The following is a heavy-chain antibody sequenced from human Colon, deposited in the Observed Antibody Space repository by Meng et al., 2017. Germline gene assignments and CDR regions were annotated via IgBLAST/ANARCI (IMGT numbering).Heavy chain of an antibody. J-gene: IGHJ5*02. CDR2: INHSGST. Sequence: QVHLHQWGAGLLKPSATLSLTGAVYGGSFSGYYWSWIRQPPGKGLEWIGEINHSGSTNYNPSLKSRVTISVDTSKNQFSLKLSSVTAADTAVYYCARGRYSGYLPWGQGTLVTVSS. CDR3: ARGRYSGYLP. V-gene: IGHV4-34*01. CDR1: GGSFSGYY. D-gene: IGHD5-12*01.